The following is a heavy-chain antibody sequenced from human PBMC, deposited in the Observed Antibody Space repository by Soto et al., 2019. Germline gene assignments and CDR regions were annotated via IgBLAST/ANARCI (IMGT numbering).Heavy chain of an antibody. J-gene: IGHJ3*02. D-gene: IGHD6-6*01. CDR1: GGSISSGGYY. Sequence: SETLSLTCTVSGGSISSGGYYWSWIRQHPGKGLEWIGYIYYSGSTYYNPSLKSRVTISVDTSKNQFSLKLSPVTAADTAVYYCARENKYSSSSRAAFDIWGQGTMVTVSS. CDR3: ARENKYSSSSRAAFDI. V-gene: IGHV4-31*03. CDR2: IYYSGST.